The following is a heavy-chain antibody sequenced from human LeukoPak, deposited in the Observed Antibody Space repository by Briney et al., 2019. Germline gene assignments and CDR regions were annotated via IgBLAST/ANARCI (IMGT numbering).Heavy chain of an antibody. CDR1: GGTFITYA. V-gene: IGHV1-69*13. CDR2: IIPIFGTA. CDR3: ARAPSRYSNLERSVGRWFYYYMDV. J-gene: IGHJ6*03. D-gene: IGHD4-11*01. Sequence: ASVKVSCKASGGTFITYAIGWVRQAPGQGLEWMGGIIPIFGTANYAQKFEDRVTLTADESTNTAYMELNSLQSEDTAVYYCARAPSRYSNLERSVGRWFYYYMDVWGQGTTVTVSS.